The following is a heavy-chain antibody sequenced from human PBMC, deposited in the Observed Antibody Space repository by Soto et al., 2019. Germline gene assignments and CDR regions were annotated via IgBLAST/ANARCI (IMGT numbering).Heavy chain of an antibody. CDR3: AKVRGELGYCSGGSCYFDW. Sequence: GSLRLSCAPSGFSVSTYAMSWVRQAQGKGLEWVSSLTSSASYTYYADSVKGRFSISRDNSKNTLYLQMNSLRAEDTAVYYCAKVRGELGYCSGGSCYFDWWGQGALVTVSS. J-gene: IGHJ4*02. D-gene: IGHD2-15*01. V-gene: IGHV3-23*01. CDR1: GFSVSTYA. CDR2: LTSSASYT.